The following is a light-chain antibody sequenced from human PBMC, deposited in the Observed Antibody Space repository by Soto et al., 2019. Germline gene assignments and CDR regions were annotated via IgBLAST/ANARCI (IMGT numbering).Light chain of an antibody. CDR2: YAS. V-gene: IGKV3-15*01. CDR3: QHYSNWPPT. Sequence: EMVMTQSPARLSVSPGERVTLSCRASESVHSNFAWYQQKPGQGPSLLIYYASTRVTGVPDRFSASGSGTEFNLTMSSPQSEDFGVYYCQHYSNWPPTFGPGTKVEIK. CDR1: ESVHSN. J-gene: IGKJ3*01.